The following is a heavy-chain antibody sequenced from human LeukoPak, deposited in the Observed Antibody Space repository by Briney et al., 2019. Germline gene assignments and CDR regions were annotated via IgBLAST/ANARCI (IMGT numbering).Heavy chain of an antibody. CDR1: GFTFGDYA. J-gene: IGHJ6*02. CDR2: IRSKAYGGTT. V-gene: IGHV3-49*03. Sequence: GGSLRLSCTASGFTFGDYAMSWFRQAPGKGLEWVGFIRSKAYGGTTEYAASVKGRFTISRDDSKSIAYLQMNSLKTEDTAVYYCTKLVVVTAAAGMDVWGQGTTVTVSS. D-gene: IGHD2-21*02. CDR3: TKLVVVTAAAGMDV.